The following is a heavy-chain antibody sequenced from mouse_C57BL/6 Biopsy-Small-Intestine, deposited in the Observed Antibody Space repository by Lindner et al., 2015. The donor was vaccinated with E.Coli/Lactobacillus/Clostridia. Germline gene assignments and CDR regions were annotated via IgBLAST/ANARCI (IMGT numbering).Heavy chain of an antibody. Sequence: VQLQESGAELVKPGASVKLSCTTSDFNIKDYYIHWVKQTTEQGLEWIGRIDPADGETKYAPKFQDKATVTADTVSNTAYLHLTGLTSEDTAVYYCTRRLTDWGQGTLVTVSA. CDR1: DFNIKDYY. V-gene: IGHV14-2*01. D-gene: IGHD3-2*01. CDR2: IDPADGET. CDR3: TRRLTD. J-gene: IGHJ3*01.